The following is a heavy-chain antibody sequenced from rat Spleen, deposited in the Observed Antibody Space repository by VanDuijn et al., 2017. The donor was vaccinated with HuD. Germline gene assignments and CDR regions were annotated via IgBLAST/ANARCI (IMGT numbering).Heavy chain of an antibody. CDR1: GFTFSNYD. CDR3: ATGVW. D-gene: IGHD1-7*01. J-gene: IGHJ2*01. Sequence: EVQLVESGGGLVQLGRSLKLSCAASGFTFSNYDMAWVRQAPTKGLEWVASISTSGGSTYYRDSVKGRFTISRDNAKSTLYLQMDSLRSEDTATYYCATGVWWGQGVMVTVSS. V-gene: IGHV5-27*01. CDR2: ISTSGGST.